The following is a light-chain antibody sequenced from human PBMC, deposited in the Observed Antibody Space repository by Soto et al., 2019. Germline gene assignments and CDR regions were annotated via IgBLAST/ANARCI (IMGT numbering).Light chain of an antibody. Sequence: QSALTQPASVSGSPGQSITISCTGTSSDVGSYNLVSWYQQHPGKAPKLMIYEGSKRPSRVSNRFSGSKSGNTASLTISGVQAEDEADYYCCSYAGSSTFVVFGGVTKLTVL. CDR2: EGS. J-gene: IGLJ2*01. V-gene: IGLV2-23*03. CDR3: CSYAGSSTFVV. CDR1: SSDVGSYNL.